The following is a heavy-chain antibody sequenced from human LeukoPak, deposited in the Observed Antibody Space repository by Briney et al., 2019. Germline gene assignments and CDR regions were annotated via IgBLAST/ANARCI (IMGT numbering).Heavy chain of an antibody. Sequence: GGSLRLSCAASGFIFSKYWMTWVRQAPGKGLEWVANINRDGSVIHYVDSVKGRFTISRDNTKNSLYLQMDSLRAEDTAVYYCARDFNPSCGDNCYLDAFYIWGQGAMVTVSS. CDR3: ARDFNPSCGDNCYLDAFYI. D-gene: IGHD2-21*01. J-gene: IGHJ3*02. CDR2: INRDGSVI. V-gene: IGHV3-7*01. CDR1: GFIFSKYW.